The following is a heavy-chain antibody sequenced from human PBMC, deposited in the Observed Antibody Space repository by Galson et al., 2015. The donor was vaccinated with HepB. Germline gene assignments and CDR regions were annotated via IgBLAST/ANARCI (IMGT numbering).Heavy chain of an antibody. Sequence: SLRLSCAASGFTFSDYYLSWVRQAPGKGLEWLCYISGNSGNTNCADSVKGRFTISRDNAKNSLSLQMNSLRGEDTALYYCAKDRNSTSPGTYGMDVWGQGTTVTVFS. CDR2: ISGNSGNT. D-gene: IGHD6-6*01. CDR3: AKDRNSTSPGTYGMDV. J-gene: IGHJ6*02. CDR1: GFTFSDYY. V-gene: IGHV3-11*05.